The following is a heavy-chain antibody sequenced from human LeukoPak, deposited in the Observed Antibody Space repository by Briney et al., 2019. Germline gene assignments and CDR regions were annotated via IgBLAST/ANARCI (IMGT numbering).Heavy chain of an antibody. D-gene: IGHD6-19*01. CDR1: GFTFRNYG. CDR2: ISGSGGNT. CDR3: ARLAWLDRNFDY. J-gene: IGHJ4*02. Sequence: GGSLRLSCAVSGFTFRNYGMGRVRQAPGKGLEWVSGISGSGGNTYNTDSVRGRFTVSRDNSKNTVYLQMNSLRAEDTAVYYCARLAWLDRNFDYWGQGTLVTVSS. V-gene: IGHV3-23*01.